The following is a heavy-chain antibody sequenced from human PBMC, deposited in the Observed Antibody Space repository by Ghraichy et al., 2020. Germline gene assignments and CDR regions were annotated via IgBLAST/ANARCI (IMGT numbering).Heavy chain of an antibody. CDR1: GFTFSTYN. Sequence: GESLNISCAASGFTFSTYNMNWVRQAPGKGLEWVSSISYSSSDINYADSVKGRFTISRDNAKNSLFLHMNSLRADDTAVYYCARDKDYAPYYHESTTLYYYGMDVWGRGTTVTVSS. J-gene: IGHJ6*02. CDR3: ARDKDYAPYYHESTTLYYYGMDV. CDR2: ISYSSSDI. D-gene: IGHD3-22*01. V-gene: IGHV3-21*01.